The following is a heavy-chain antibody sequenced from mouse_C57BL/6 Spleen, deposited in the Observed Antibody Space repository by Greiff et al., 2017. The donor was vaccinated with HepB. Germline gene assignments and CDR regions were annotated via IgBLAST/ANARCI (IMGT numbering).Heavy chain of an antibody. CDR3: ARRHYGSSYFDY. CDR1: GYTFTSYW. D-gene: IGHD1-1*01. V-gene: IGHV1-52*01. J-gene: IGHJ2*01. Sequence: QVQLKQPGAELVRPGSSVKLSCKASGYTFTSYWMHWVKQRPIQGLEWIGNIDPSDSETHYNQKFKDKATLTVDKSSSTAYMQLSSLTSEDSAVYYGARRHYGSSYFDYWGQGTTLTVSS. CDR2: IDPSDSET.